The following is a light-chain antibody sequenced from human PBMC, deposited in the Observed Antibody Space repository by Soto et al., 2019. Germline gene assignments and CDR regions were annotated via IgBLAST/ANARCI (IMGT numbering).Light chain of an antibody. V-gene: IGKV1-39*01. J-gene: IGKJ1*01. CDR2: DAS. CDR3: QESYSTLWGT. CDR1: QNIRSR. Sequence: DFQMTQSPSTLSASVGDRVTITCRASQNIRSRLAWFQQKPGKAPKLLIYDASSLESGVPLRFSGSGSGTDFTLTISSLQPEDFATYYCQESYSTLWGTCGQGTKVDI.